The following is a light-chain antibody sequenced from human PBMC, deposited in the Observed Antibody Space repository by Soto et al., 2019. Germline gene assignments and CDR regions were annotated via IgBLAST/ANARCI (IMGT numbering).Light chain of an antibody. V-gene: IGKV3-20*01. CDR2: GAS. J-gene: IGKJ1*01. Sequence: EIVLTQSPGTLSLSPGERATLSCRASQSVSSSYLAWYQQKPGQAPRLLIYGASSRATGIPDRFSGSGMWRGVSIIISGLEPEDFAVYYCQQYGSSWTFGQGTKVEIK. CDR1: QSVSSSY. CDR3: QQYGSSWT.